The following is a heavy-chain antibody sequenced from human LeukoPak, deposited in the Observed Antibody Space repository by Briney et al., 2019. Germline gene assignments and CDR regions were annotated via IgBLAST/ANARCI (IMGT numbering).Heavy chain of an antibody. Sequence: PGGSLRLSCAASGFTFISYGMNWVRQAPGQGLEWMGWINTNTGNPTYAQGFTGRFIFSFDTSVSTAYLQISSLKAEDTAIYYCARVGRPFYYYYMDVWGKGTTVTVSS. D-gene: IGHD6-6*01. CDR3: ARVGRPFYYYYMDV. CDR2: INTNTGNP. V-gene: IGHV7-4-1*02. CDR1: GFTFISYG. J-gene: IGHJ6*03.